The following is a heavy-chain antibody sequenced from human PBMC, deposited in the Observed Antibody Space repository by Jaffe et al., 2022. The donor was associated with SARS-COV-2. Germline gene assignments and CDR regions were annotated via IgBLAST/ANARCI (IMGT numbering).Heavy chain of an antibody. D-gene: IGHD6-13*01. CDR2: ISSTSDNM. CDR3: ARERHQLVPPRRHFHTYMDV. Sequence: EMQLVESGGALVQPGGSLRLSCAASSYIFSTFAINWVRQAPGKGLEWVSYISSTSDNMYYADSVKGRFTISRDNAKKLVHLEMHSLRAEDTAVYYCARERHQLVPPRRHFHTYMDVWGNGTAVTVSS. V-gene: IGHV3-48*01. CDR1: SYIFSTFA. J-gene: IGHJ6*03.